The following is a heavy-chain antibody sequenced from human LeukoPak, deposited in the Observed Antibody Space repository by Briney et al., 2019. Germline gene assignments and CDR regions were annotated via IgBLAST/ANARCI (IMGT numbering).Heavy chain of an antibody. D-gene: IGHD6-19*01. CDR3: ARAGYSSGWDGFYFDY. V-gene: IGHV4-4*02. Sequence: SGTLSLTCAVSGGSISSSNWWSWVRQPPGKGLEWIGEIYHSGSTNYNPSLKSRVTISVDKSKNQFSLKLSSVTAADTAVYYCARAGYSSGWDGFYFDYWGQGTLVTVSS. CDR1: GGSISSSNW. CDR2: IYHSGST. J-gene: IGHJ4*02.